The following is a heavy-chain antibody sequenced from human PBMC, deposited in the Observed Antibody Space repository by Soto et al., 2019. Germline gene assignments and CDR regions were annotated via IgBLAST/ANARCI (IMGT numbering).Heavy chain of an antibody. D-gene: IGHD5-18*01. CDR3: AKDPRPWRLVDTAMVGD. CDR1: GFTFSSYG. Sequence: GGSLRLSCAASGFTFSSYGMHWVRQAPGKGLEWVAVISYDGSNKYYADAVKGRFTISRDNSKNTLYLQMNSLRAEDTAVYYCAKDPRPWRLVDTAMVGDWGQGTLVTVSS. CDR2: ISYDGSNK. J-gene: IGHJ4*02. V-gene: IGHV3-30*18.